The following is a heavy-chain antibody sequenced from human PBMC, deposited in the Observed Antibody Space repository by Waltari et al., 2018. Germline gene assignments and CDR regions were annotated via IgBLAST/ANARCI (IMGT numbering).Heavy chain of an antibody. D-gene: IGHD6-13*01. CDR2: ISYDGSNK. Sequence: QVQLVESGGGVVQPGRSLSLSCAAHGFTFSSSGMHWVRQAPGKGLEWVAVISYDGSNKYYADSVKGRFTISRDNSKNTLYLQMNSLRAEDTAVYYCAKVSIAAAGTGDYWGQGTLVTVSS. V-gene: IGHV3-30*18. J-gene: IGHJ4*02. CDR1: GFTFSSSG. CDR3: AKVSIAAAGTGDY.